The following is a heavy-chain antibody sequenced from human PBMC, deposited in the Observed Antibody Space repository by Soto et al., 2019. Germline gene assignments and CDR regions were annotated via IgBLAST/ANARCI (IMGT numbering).Heavy chain of an antibody. CDR2: IDSAGDA. CDR3: TGGGIWVVRWNWFET. J-gene: IGHJ5*02. CDR1: GFTFSSHD. D-gene: IGHD3-10*01. Sequence: EVQLVESGGGLVQPGGSLRLSCAASGFTFSSHDMHWVRQVTGKGVEWVSGIDSAGDAKYPASVKGRFTISRENAKNSWYQQRNSLRAEDTAMYCCTGGGIWVVRWNWFETWGQGTLVTVSS. V-gene: IGHV3-13*01.